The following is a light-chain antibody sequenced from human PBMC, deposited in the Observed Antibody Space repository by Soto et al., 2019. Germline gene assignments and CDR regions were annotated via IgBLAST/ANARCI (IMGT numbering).Light chain of an antibody. CDR3: QQSFSTLYT. CDR2: VTS. J-gene: IGKJ2*01. CDR1: HNISTY. Sequence: IQMTQSPFSLSASVGVAVTIACRAGHNISTYLHWYQQKPGAPPKFIIYVTSNLQHAVPSRFSGSGSGTNFTLTISGLQPEDFATYYCQQSFSTLYTFGPGTTLEMK. V-gene: IGKV1-39*01.